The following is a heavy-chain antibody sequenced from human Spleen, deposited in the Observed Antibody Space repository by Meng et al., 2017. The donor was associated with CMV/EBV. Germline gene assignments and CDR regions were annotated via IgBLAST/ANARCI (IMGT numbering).Heavy chain of an antibody. CDR1: GYPVTHDG. V-gene: IGHV1-18*04. Sequence: CKAVGYPVTHDGIPWVLQAPRQGLEWRGWFSNYNGNTNYAQHLQGRVTMTTDTSSNTAYMELRSLRSDDTAVYYCARIRYGLNVFDLWGQGTRVTVSS. J-gene: IGHJ4*02. CDR2: FSNYNGNT. CDR3: ARIRYGLNVFDL. D-gene: IGHD5-18*01.